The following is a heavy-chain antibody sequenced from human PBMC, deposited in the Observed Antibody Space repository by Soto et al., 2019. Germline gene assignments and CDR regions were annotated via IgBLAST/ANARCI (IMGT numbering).Heavy chain of an antibody. CDR3: ARFNLWFDP. Sequence: SEPLSLSCPFYGGSVRCYDWSWIRPPPGKGLEWIGEINHSGSTNYNPSLKSRVTISVDTSKNQFSLKLSSVTAADTAVYYCARFNLWFDPWGQGTMVTGS. CDR1: GGSVRCYD. V-gene: IGHV4-34*01. J-gene: IGHJ5*02. CDR2: INHSGST.